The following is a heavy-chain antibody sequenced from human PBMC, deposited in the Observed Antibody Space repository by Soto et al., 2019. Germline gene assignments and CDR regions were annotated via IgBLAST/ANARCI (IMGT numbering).Heavy chain of an antibody. V-gene: IGHV4-59*08. CDR3: ARRYGDYFDF. D-gene: IGHD4-17*01. CDR2: IYYSGGT. CDR1: GASISSYY. Sequence: SETLSLTCTVSGASISSYYWSWIRQPPGTGLEWIGYIYYSGGTNYNPSLKSRVTISVATSKNQFSLKLSSVTAADTAVYYCARRYGDYFDFWGQGTLVTVSS. J-gene: IGHJ4*02.